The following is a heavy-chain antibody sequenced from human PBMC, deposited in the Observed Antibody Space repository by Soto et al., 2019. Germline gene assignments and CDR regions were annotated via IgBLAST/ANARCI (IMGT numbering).Heavy chain of an antibody. D-gene: IGHD1-26*01. V-gene: IGHV6-1*01. CDR1: GDSVFSNTAA. CDR2: TYYRSKWYN. Sequence: SQTLSLTCAISGDSVFSNTAAWNWIRQSPSRGLEWLGRTYYRSKWYNDYAVTVRSRIAINPDTSKNQFSLHLNSVTPDDTALYYCVRDVGFDSDHWGQGTQVTVYS. J-gene: IGHJ4*02. CDR3: VRDVGFDSDH.